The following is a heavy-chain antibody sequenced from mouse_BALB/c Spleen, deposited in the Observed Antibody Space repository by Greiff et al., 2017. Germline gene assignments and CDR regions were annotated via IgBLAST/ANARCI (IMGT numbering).Heavy chain of an antibody. CDR1: GFSLTSYG. D-gene: IGHD2-10*01. CDR3: ARNRKPTGAMDY. J-gene: IGHJ4*01. CDR2: IWSGGST. V-gene: IGHV2-2*02. Sequence: QVHVKQSGPGLVQPSQSLSITCTVSGFSLTSYGVHWVRQSPGKGLEWLGVIWSGGSTDYNAAFISRLSISKDNSKSQVFFKMNSLQANDTAIYYCARNRKPTGAMDYWGQGTSVTVSS.